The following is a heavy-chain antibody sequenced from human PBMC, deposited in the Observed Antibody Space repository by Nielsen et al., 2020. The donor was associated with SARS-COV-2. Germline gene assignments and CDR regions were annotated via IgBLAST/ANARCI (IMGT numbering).Heavy chain of an antibody. CDR2: INPSGGST. CDR1: GYTFTGYY. V-gene: IGHV1-46*01. CDR3: ARDRKWLLGHPDAFDI. D-gene: IGHD3-22*01. Sequence: ASVKVSCKASGYTFTGYYMHWVRQAPGQGLEWMGIINPSGGSTSYAQKFQGRVTMTRDTSTSTVYTELSSLRSEDTAVYYCARDRKWLLGHPDAFDIWGQGTMVTVSS. J-gene: IGHJ3*02.